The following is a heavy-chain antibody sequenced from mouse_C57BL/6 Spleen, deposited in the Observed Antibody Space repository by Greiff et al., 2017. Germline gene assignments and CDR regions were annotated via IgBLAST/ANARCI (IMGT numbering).Heavy chain of an antibody. V-gene: IGHV1-18*01. CDR1: GYTFTDYN. Sequence: EVQLQQSGPELVKPGASVKIPCKASGYTFTDYNIDWVKQSPGKSLEWIGEIFPENGSTFYNQKFKGKDTLTVDTSSSTAYMELRSLTSEDSAVXYCARWLRTTYALDYWGQGTSVTVSS. J-gene: IGHJ4*01. D-gene: IGHD2-2*01. CDR2: IFPENGST. CDR3: ARWLRTTYALDY.